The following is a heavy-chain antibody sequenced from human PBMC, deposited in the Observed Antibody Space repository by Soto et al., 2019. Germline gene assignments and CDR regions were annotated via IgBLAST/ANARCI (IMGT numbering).Heavy chain of an antibody. CDR2: ISSSSSYI. CDR1: GLTFSSYS. J-gene: IGHJ6*02. CDR3: ARDSGANNSYYYGMDV. D-gene: IGHD1-26*01. Sequence: GGSLRLSWAASGLTFSSYSMNWVRQAPGKGLEWVSSISSSSSYIYYADSVKGRFTISRDNAKNSLYLQMNSLRAEDTAVYYCARDSGANNSYYYGMDVWGQGPTVTVSS. V-gene: IGHV3-21*01.